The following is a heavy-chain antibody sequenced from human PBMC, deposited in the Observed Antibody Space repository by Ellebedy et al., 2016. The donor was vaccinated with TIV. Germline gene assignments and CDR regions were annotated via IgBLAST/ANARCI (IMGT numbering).Heavy chain of an antibody. CDR3: AKARAAAYYYYYGMDV. D-gene: IGHD2-2*01. CDR2: IPYDESDK. Sequence: GGSLRLXXAASGFTFSSYGMHWVRQAPGKGLEWVAVIPYDESDKYYADSVKGRFTISRDNSKNTLYLQMNSLRAEDTAVYYRAKARAAAYYYYYGMDVWGQGTTVTVSS. J-gene: IGHJ6*02. CDR1: GFTFSSYG. V-gene: IGHV3-30*18.